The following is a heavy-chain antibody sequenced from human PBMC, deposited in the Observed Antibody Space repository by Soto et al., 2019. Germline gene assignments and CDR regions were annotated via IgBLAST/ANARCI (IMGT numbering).Heavy chain of an antibody. CDR2: INHSGST. CDR3: ARVVGSSGDYFDP. V-gene: IGHV4-34*01. D-gene: IGHD3-10*01. Sequence: SETLSLTCAVYGGSFSGYYWSWIRQPPGKGLEWIGEINHSGSTNYNPSLKSRVTISVDTSKNQFSLKLSSVTAADTAVYYCARVVGSSGDYFDPWGQGTLVTVSS. CDR1: GGSFSGYY. J-gene: IGHJ4*02.